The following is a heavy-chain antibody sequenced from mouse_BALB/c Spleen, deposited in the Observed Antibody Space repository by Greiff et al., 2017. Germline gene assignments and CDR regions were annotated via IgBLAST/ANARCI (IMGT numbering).Heavy chain of an antibody. CDR3: ARQYGYGDAMEY. Sequence: EVQRVESGGGLVKLGGSLKLSCAASGFTFSSYYMSWVRQTPEKRLELVAAINSNGGRTYYPDTVKGRFTISSDNAKNTLYLQMSSLKSEDTALNYCARQYGYGDAMEYWGQGTSVTVSS. CDR2: INSNGGRT. CDR1: GFTFSSYY. D-gene: IGHD2-2*01. J-gene: IGHJ4*01. V-gene: IGHV5-6-2*01.